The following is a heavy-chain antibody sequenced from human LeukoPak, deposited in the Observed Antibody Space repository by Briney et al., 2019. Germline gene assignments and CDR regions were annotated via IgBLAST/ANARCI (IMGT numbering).Heavy chain of an antibody. Sequence: PGGSLRLSCAASGFTFSSYEMNWVRQAPGKGLEWVSSISSSSSYIYYADSVKGRFTISRDNAKNSLYLQMNSLRAEDMALYYCAKDRLSGYSGGIIDYWGQGTLVTVSS. CDR3: AKDRLSGYSGGIIDY. CDR2: ISSSSSYI. J-gene: IGHJ4*02. D-gene: IGHD5-12*01. V-gene: IGHV3-21*04. CDR1: GFTFSSYE.